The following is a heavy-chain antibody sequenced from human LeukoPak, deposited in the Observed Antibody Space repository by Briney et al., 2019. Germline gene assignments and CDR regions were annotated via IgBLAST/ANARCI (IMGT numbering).Heavy chain of an antibody. D-gene: IGHD4-17*01. CDR2: IYYSGST. Sequence: PSGTLSLTCTVSGASISSGGYYWSWIRQHPGKGLEWIGYIYYSGSTYYNPSLKSRVTISVDTSKNQFSLKLSSVTAADTAVYYCARDDYGDYGDWFDPWGQGTLVTVSS. J-gene: IGHJ5*02. CDR1: GASISSGGYY. V-gene: IGHV4-31*03. CDR3: ARDDYGDYGDWFDP.